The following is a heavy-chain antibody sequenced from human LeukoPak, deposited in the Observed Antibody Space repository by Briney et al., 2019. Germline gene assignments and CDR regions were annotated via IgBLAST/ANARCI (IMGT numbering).Heavy chain of an antibody. CDR1: GFSFSSYW. CDR2: INSDGSST. CDR3: ARAGYGSGIYMDV. V-gene: IGHV3-74*01. Sequence: GGSLRLSCAASGFSFSSYWMHWVRQVPGKELEWVSRINSDGSSTSYADSVKGRFTISRDNAKYALHLQMDSLGVEDTAVYYCARAGYGSGIYMDVWGKGTTVTISS. D-gene: IGHD3-10*01. J-gene: IGHJ6*03.